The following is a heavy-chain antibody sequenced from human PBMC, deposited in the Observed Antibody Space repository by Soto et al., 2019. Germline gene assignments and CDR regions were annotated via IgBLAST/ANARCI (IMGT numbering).Heavy chain of an antibody. CDR1: GFGFSSYG. CDR2: IWYDGSKK. CDR3: ARDPGDYYFDY. Sequence: QVQLVESGGGVVQPGRSLRLSCVASGFGFSSYGMHWVRQAPGKGLEGVAIIWYDGSKKYYADFVKGRFTISRDSSKNTLYLQMDSLRADDTAVYYCARDPGDYYFDYWGQGTLVTVSS. D-gene: IGHD2-21*02. J-gene: IGHJ4*02. V-gene: IGHV3-33*01.